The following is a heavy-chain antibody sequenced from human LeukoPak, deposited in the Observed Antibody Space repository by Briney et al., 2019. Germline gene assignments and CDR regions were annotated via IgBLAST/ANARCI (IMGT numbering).Heavy chain of an antibody. J-gene: IGHJ4*02. V-gene: IGHV3-23*01. CDR1: GSSFSTYA. D-gene: IGHD2-21*01. CDR3: TRPHIDGDYYYFQF. CDR2: IHGNGRKT. Sequence: GGSLRLSCAASGSSFSTYAMSWVRQAPGKGLEWVSGIHGNGRKTNYTDSVKGRFTISRDNSKNMVYLQLNSLRDDDTAVYFCTRPHIDGDYYYFQFWGQGILVTVSS.